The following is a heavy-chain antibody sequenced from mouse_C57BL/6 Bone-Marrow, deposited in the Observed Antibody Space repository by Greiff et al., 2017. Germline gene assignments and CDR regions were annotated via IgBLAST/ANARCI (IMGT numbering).Heavy chain of an antibody. D-gene: IGHD2-4*01. CDR3: ARLDYDYPWFAY. CDR1: GYTFTDYY. CDR2: IYPGSGNT. Sequence: VQVVESGAELVRPGASVKLSCKASGYTFTDYYINWVKQRPGQGLEWIARIYPGSGNTYYNEKFKGKATLTAEKSSSTAYMQLSSLTSEDSAVYFCARLDYDYPWFAYWGQGTLVTVSA. V-gene: IGHV1-76*01. J-gene: IGHJ3*01.